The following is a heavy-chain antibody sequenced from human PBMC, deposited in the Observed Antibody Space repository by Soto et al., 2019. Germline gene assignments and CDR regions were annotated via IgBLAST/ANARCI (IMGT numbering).Heavy chain of an antibody. Sequence: NPSETLSLTCTVSGASIRSYYWSWLRQPPGKGLQWIGYIYNSESTNYTPSLRSRVTISRDTSKNQFSLRLSSVTPADTAVYYCARCRDTSAYVPFCDFWGQGTLVTVSS. CDR2: IYNSEST. CDR3: ARCRDTSAYVPFCDF. CDR1: GASIRSYY. J-gene: IGHJ4*02. V-gene: IGHV4-59*01. D-gene: IGHD3-22*01.